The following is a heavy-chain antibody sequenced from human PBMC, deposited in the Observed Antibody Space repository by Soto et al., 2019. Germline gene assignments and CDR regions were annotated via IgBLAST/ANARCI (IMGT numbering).Heavy chain of an antibody. CDR1: GFTFDDYA. V-gene: IGHV3-9*01. CDR2: ISWNSGSI. CDR3: AKDVSGRGSLHYHYGMDV. J-gene: IGHJ6*01. Sequence: GGSLRLSCAASGFTFDDYAMHWVRQAPGKGLEWVSGISWNSGSIGYTDSVKGRFTISRDNAKNSLYLQMNSLRAEDTALYYCAKDVSGRGSLHYHYGMDVCRHATTVTVSS. D-gene: IGHD3-16*01.